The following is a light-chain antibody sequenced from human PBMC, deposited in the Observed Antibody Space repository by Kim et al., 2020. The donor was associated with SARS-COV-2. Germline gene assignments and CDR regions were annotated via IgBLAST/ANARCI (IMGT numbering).Light chain of an antibody. Sequence: ATINCKSSQSVLYSSNNRNYLAWYQQKPGQPPKLLVYWASTRESGVPDRFSGSGSGTDFTLTISSLQAEDVAVYYCQQFYSIPHTFGQGTKLEI. CDR1: QSVLYSSNNRNY. J-gene: IGKJ2*01. CDR2: WAS. CDR3: QQFYSIPHT. V-gene: IGKV4-1*01.